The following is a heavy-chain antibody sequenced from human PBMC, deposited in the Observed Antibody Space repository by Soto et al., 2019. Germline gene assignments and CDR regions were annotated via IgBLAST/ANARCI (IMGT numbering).Heavy chain of an antibody. J-gene: IGHJ3*02. CDR1: GFTFSSYG. CDR3: ARRWGYDAFDI. CDR2: IWYDGSNK. D-gene: IGHD3-16*01. V-gene: IGHV3-33*01. Sequence: QVQLVESGGGVVQPGRSLRLSCAASGFTFSSYGMHWVRQAPGKGLEWVAVIWYDGSNKYYADSVKGRFTISRDNSKNTLYLQMNSLRAEDTAVYYCARRWGYDAFDIWDQGTMVTVSS.